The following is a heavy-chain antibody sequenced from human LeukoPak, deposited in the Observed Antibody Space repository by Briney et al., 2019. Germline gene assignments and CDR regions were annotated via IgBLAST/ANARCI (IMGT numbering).Heavy chain of an antibody. J-gene: IGHJ3*02. D-gene: IGHD5-12*01. V-gene: IGHV1-18*01. Sequence: ASVKVSCKASGYTFTSYGISWVRQAPGQGLEWMGWISAYNGNTDYAQKLQGRVTMTTDTSTSTAYMELRSLRSDDTAVYYCARGRIVAGHDAFDIWGQGTMVTVSS. CDR3: ARGRIVAGHDAFDI. CDR2: ISAYNGNT. CDR1: GYTFTSYG.